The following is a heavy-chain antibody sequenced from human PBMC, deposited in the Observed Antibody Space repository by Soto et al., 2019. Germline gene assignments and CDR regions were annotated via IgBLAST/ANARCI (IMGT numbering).Heavy chain of an antibody. CDR1: DVSSNRRSCY. Sequence: SETLSLTCPVADVSSNRRSCYWGWLRPPPGKGLEWIGTIYYSGNTYYNSSLKNRVTISGDTSRNQFSLKLSSVTAADTAVYYCARGRGYSNYPGGYYYYYGMDVWGQGTTVTVSS. CDR3: ARGRGYSNYPGGYYYYYGMDV. CDR2: IYYSGNT. J-gene: IGHJ6*02. V-gene: IGHV4-39*01. D-gene: IGHD4-4*01.